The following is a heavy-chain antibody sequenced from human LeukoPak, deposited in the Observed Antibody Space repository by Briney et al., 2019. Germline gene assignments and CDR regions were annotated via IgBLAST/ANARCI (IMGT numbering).Heavy chain of an antibody. CDR1: GFSFGDYG. CDR2: IRSKVYGGTT. J-gene: IGHJ4*02. CDR3: TGSFGELTFFDY. V-gene: IGHV3-49*04. D-gene: IGHD3-10*01. Sequence: SGGSLRLSCAASGFSFGDYGMSWVRQAPGKGLEWVGFIRSKVYGGTTEYVASVKGRFTISRDDSKSIAYLQMNSLKTEDTAVYYCTGSFGELTFFDYWGQGTLVTVSS.